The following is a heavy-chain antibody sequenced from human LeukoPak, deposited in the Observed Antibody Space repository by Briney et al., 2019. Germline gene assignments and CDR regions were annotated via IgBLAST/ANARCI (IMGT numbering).Heavy chain of an antibody. Sequence: ASVKVSCKASGYTFTSYYMHWVRQAPGQGLEWMGLINPTGGSTGYAQKFQGRVTMTRDTSTSTAYMELRSLRSDDTAVYYCASGYLGRAGTTDRLDYWGQGTLVTVSS. J-gene: IGHJ4*02. V-gene: IGHV1-46*01. CDR3: ASGYLGRAGTTDRLDY. D-gene: IGHD4-17*01. CDR1: GYTFTSYY. CDR2: INPTGGST.